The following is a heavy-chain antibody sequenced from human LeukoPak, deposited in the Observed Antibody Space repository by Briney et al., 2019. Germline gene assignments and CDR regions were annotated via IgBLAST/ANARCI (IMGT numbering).Heavy chain of an antibody. J-gene: IGHJ5*02. Sequence: SETLSLTCAVYGGSFSGYYWSWIRQPPGKGLEWIGEINHSGSTNYNPSLKSRVTISVDTSKNQFSLKLSSVTAADTAVYYCARRYSSSWYVGRWFDPWGQGTLVTVSS. CDR1: GGSFSGYY. V-gene: IGHV4-34*01. CDR2: INHSGST. CDR3: ARRYSSSWYVGRWFDP. D-gene: IGHD6-13*01.